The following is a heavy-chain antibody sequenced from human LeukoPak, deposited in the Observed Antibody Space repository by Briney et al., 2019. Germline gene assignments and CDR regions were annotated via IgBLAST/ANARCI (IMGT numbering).Heavy chain of an antibody. CDR1: GFTFSSYA. CDR3: AKSTSSWERVDY. CDR2: FSGNSGRT. D-gene: IGHD6-13*01. J-gene: IGHJ4*02. Sequence: PGGCLRLSCAASGFTFSSYAMSWVRQAPGKGLEWVSSFSGNSGRTYYADSVKGRFSISRDNSNNTLYLQMNSLRAEDAAVYYCAKSTSSWERVDYWGQGTLVTVSS. V-gene: IGHV3-23*01.